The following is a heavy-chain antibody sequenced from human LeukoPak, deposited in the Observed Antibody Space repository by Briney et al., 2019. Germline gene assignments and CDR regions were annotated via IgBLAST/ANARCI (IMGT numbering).Heavy chain of an antibody. CDR3: AKDPYCSSSSCYTWWFDP. CDR1: GFTFSSYG. CDR2: IQYDGSTK. Sequence: PGGSLRLSXAASGFTFSSYGMHWVRQAPGKGLEWVAFIQYDGSTKYYADSVKGRFTISRDNSKNTLYLQMNSLRAEDTAVYYCAKDPYCSSSSCYTWWFDPWGQGTLVTVSA. V-gene: IGHV3-30*02. J-gene: IGHJ5*02. D-gene: IGHD2-2*02.